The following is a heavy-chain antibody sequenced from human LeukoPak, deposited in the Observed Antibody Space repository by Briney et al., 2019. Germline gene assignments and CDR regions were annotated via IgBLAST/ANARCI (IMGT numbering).Heavy chain of an antibody. Sequence: ASVKVSCKASGYTFTSYGISWVRQAPGQGLEWMGSISAYNGNTNYAQKLQGRVTMTTDTSTSTAYMELRSLRSDDTAVYYCARDPARLLELTPGENWFDPWGQGTLVTVSS. J-gene: IGHJ5*02. D-gene: IGHD1-7*01. CDR1: GYTFTSYG. V-gene: IGHV1-18*01. CDR2: ISAYNGNT. CDR3: ARDPARLLELTPGENWFDP.